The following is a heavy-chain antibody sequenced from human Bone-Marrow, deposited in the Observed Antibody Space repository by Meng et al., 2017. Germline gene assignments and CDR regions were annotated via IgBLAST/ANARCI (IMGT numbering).Heavy chain of an antibody. V-gene: IGHV4-34*01. Sequence: QVNLQQWGGGLLKPSETLSLTCAVYGGSFSGYYWSWIRQPPGKGLEWIGEINHSGSTNYNPSLKSRVTISVDTSKNQFSLKLSSVTAADTAVYYCARDPDYYGSGSWDWGQGTLVTVSS. CDR3: ARDPDYYGSGSWD. D-gene: IGHD3-10*01. CDR2: INHSGST. CDR1: GGSFSGYY. J-gene: IGHJ4*02.